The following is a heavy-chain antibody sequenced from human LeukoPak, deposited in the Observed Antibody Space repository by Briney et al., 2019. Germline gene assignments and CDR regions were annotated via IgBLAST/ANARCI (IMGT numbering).Heavy chain of an antibody. Sequence: PGGSLRLSCAASGFTVSSNYMSWVRQAPGKGLEWVSAISGSGGSTYYADSVKGRFTISRDNSKNTLYLQMNSLRAEDTAVYYCAKGNYYDSSGVYFDYWGQGTLVTVSS. D-gene: IGHD3-22*01. V-gene: IGHV3-23*01. CDR3: AKGNYYDSSGVYFDY. CDR1: GFTVSSNY. J-gene: IGHJ4*02. CDR2: ISGSGGST.